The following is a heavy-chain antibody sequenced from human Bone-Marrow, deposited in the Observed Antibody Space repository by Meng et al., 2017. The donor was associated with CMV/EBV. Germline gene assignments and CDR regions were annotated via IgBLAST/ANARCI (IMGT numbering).Heavy chain of an antibody. V-gene: IGHV3-74*01. CDR1: GFTFSSYW. CDR3: ARGGYCSSTSCPYYYYYYGMDV. J-gene: IGHJ6*02. CDR2: INSDGSST. Sequence: GESLKISCAASGFTFSSYWMHWVRQAPGKGLVWVSRINSDGSSTSYADSVKGRFTISRDNAKNTLYLQMNSLRAEDTAVYYCARGGYCSSTSCPYYYYYYGMDVWGQGTTVTVSS. D-gene: IGHD2-2*01.